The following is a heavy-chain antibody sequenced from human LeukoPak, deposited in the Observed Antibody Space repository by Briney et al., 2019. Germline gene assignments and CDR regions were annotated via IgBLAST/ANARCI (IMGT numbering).Heavy chain of an antibody. CDR1: GGSISSGDYY. CDR3: ARGGSRYCSSTSCYGGRYYFDY. J-gene: IGHJ4*02. Sequence: PSETLSLTCTVSGGSISSGDYYWSWIRQPPGKGLEWIGYIYYSGSTYYNPSLKSRVTISVDTSKNQFSLKLSSVTAADTAVYYCARGGSRYCSSTSCYGGRYYFDYWGQGTLVTVSS. D-gene: IGHD2-2*01. V-gene: IGHV4-30-4*01. CDR2: IYYSGST.